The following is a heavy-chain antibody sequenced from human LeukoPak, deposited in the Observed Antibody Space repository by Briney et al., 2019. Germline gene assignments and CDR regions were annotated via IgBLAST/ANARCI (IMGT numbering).Heavy chain of an antibody. Sequence: GGALRLSCAASGFTFSSYSMNWVRQAPGKGLEWVSSISSSSSYIYYADSVKGRFTISRDNAKNSLYLQMNSLRPEDTAVYYCARDNSVGDIAWWFDPWGQGTLVTVSS. CDR2: ISSSSSYI. J-gene: IGHJ5*02. CDR1: GFTFSSYS. V-gene: IGHV3-21*04. CDR3: ARDNSVGDIAWWFDP. D-gene: IGHD3-16*02.